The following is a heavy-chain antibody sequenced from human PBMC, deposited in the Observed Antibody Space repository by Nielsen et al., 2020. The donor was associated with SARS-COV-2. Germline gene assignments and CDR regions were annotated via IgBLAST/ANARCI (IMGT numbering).Heavy chain of an antibody. V-gene: IGHV1-18*01. J-gene: IGHJ6*02. D-gene: IGHD1-1*01. Sequence: ASVKVSCKASNYTFTNFGISWVRQAPGQGLEWMGWISAYNGNTNYAQKPQGRVTVTSDRSTSTAYMELMSLRSDDTAVYYCARDRRNWNRYYYYGMDVWGQGTTVTVSS. CDR3: ARDRRNWNRYYYYGMDV. CDR2: ISAYNGNT. CDR1: NYTFTNFG.